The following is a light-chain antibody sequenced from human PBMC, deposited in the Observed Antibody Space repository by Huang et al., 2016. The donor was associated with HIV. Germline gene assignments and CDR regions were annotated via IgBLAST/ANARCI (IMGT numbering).Light chain of an antibody. CDR2: WSS. CDR3: HQYYSSPSIA. V-gene: IGKV4-1*01. Sequence: DIVMHQSPDSLAVSLGERATIKCKSSQSVLYSYNNKNYLAWYQQKPGQPPNLHIYWSSTQESGVPDRFSESGSGTNCTLTISSHQSEYVSVYYSHQYYSSPSIAFGQGTRLEIK. J-gene: IGKJ5*01. CDR1: QSVLYSYNNKNY.